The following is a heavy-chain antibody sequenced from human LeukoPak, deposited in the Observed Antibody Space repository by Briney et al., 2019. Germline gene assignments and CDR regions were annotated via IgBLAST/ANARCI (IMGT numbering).Heavy chain of an antibody. D-gene: IGHD2-15*01. Sequence: SETLSLTCAVYGGSFSGYYWSWIRQPPGKGLEWIGEINHSGSANYNPSLKSRVTISVDTSKNQFSLKLSSVTAADTAVYYCARAGYCSGGSCSGAFYMDVWAKGPRSPSP. CDR3: ARAGYCSGGSCSGAFYMDV. J-gene: IGHJ6*03. CDR1: GGSFSGYY. V-gene: IGHV4-34*01. CDR2: INHSGSA.